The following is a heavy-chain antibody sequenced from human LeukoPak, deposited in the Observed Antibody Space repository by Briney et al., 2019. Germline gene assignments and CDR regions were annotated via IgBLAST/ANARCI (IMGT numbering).Heavy chain of an antibody. D-gene: IGHD3-10*01. Sequence: GRSLRLSCAASGFTFSSYAMHRVRQAPGKGLEWVAVISYDGSNKYYADSVKGRFTISRDNSKNTLYLQMNSLRAEDTAVYYCARRGAHDAFDIWGQGTMVTVSS. CDR3: ARRGAHDAFDI. CDR2: ISYDGSNK. V-gene: IGHV3-30-3*01. CDR1: GFTFSSYA. J-gene: IGHJ3*02.